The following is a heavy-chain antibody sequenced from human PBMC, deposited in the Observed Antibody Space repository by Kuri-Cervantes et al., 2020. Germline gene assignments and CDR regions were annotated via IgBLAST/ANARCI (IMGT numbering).Heavy chain of an antibody. D-gene: IGHD3-22*01. CDR3: AKTYDSSGYPYWYFDL. J-gene: IGHJ2*01. Sequence: GESLKISCAASGFTFSSYWMHWVRQAPGKGLVWVSRINSDGSSTSYADSVKGRFTISRDNAKNTLYLQMNSLRAEDTAVYYCAKTYDSSGYPYWYFDLWGRGTLVTVSS. CDR1: GFTFSSYW. CDR2: INSDGSST. V-gene: IGHV3-74*01.